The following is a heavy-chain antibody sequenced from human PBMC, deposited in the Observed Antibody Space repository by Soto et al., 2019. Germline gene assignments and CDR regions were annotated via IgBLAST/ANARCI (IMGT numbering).Heavy chain of an antibody. J-gene: IGHJ4*02. CDR3: ARVGGVAARTFDY. CDR1: GGSISPFY. V-gene: IGHV4-59*01. Sequence: SETLSLTCTVCGGSISPFYWSWVRQPPGKGLEWIGYLYYSGNTNYNPSLKSRVTISVDASKNQVSLRLTSVTAADTAVYYCARVGGVAARTFDYWGQGTVVTVSS. CDR2: LYYSGNT. D-gene: IGHD2-15*01.